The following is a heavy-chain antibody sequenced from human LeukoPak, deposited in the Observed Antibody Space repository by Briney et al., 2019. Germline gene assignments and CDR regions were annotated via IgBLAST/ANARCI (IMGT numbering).Heavy chain of an antibody. V-gene: IGHV4-59*12. CDR2: IYYSGST. J-gene: IGHJ5*02. D-gene: IGHD1-26*01. CDR3: ARGGRYSGSYYPPAARWFDP. CDR1: GGSISSYY. Sequence: SETLSLTCTVSGGSISSYYWSWIRQPPGKGLEWIGYIYYSGSTNYNPSLKSRVTISVDTSKNQFSLKLSSVTAADTAVYYCARGGRYSGSYYPPAARWFDPWGQGTLVTVSS.